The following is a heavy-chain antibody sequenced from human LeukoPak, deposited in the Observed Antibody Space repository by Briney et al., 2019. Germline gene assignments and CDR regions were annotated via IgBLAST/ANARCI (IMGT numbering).Heavy chain of an antibody. CDR3: AKSVTLRYSGYDCFDY. CDR2: ISYDGSNK. Sequence: GGSLRLSCAASGFTFSSYAMHWVRQAPGKGLEWVAVISYDGSNKYYADSVKGRFTISRDNSKNTLYLQMNSLRAEDTAVYYCAKSVTLRYSGYDCFDYWGQGTLVTVSS. J-gene: IGHJ4*02. CDR1: GFTFSSYA. D-gene: IGHD5-12*01. V-gene: IGHV3-30-3*02.